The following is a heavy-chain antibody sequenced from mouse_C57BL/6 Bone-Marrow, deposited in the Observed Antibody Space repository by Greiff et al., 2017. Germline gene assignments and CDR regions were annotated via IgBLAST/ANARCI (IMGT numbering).Heavy chain of an antibody. J-gene: IGHJ1*03. CDR2: LNPGSGGT. V-gene: IGHV1-54*01. D-gene: IGHD1-1*01. CDR3: ARESPYYYCSSIYWYFDV. Sequence: QVQLQQSGAELVRPGTSVKVSCKASGYAFTNYLLEWVKPRPGQGLEWIGVLNPGSGGTNYNEKFKGKATLTADKSSSTAYMQLSSLTSEDSAVYYCARESPYYYCSSIYWYFDVGGTGTTVTVSS. CDR1: GYAFTNYL.